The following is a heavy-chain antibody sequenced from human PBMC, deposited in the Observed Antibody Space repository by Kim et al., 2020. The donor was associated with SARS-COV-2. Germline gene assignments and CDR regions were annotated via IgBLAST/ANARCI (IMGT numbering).Heavy chain of an antibody. CDR2: GSSI. J-gene: IGHJ4*02. Sequence: GSSISYADSVKGRFTNSRDNAKNTLYLEMNSLRAEDTAVYCCTRDWSGFDYWGQGTLVTVSS. CDR3: TRDWSGFDY. D-gene: IGHD3-10*01. V-gene: IGHV3-74*01.